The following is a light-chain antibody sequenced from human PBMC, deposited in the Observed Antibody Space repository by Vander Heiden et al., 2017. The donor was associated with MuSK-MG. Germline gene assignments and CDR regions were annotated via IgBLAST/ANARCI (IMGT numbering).Light chain of an antibody. CDR3: QQRSNWPPVLT. CDR2: DAS. CDR1: QSVSSY. J-gene: IGKJ4*01. Sequence: VFTQSPATLSLSPGESATLSCRASQSVSSYLAWYQQKPGQAPRLLIYDASNRATGIPARFSGSGSGTDFTLTISSLEPEDFAVYYCQQRSNWPPVLTFGGGTKVEIK. V-gene: IGKV3-11*01.